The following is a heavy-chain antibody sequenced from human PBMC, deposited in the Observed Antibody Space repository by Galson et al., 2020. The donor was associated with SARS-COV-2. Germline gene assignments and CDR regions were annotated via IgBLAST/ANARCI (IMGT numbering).Heavy chain of an antibody. D-gene: IGHD6-6*01. V-gene: IGHV3-23*01. Sequence: GQSLKISCAASGFTFSSYAMNWVRQAPGKGLEWVSTISGSGGSTYYADSVKGRFTISRDNSKNTLYLQMNSLRAEDTAVYYCATPRDYSSSSGTFDYWGQGTLVTVSS. CDR1: GFTFSSYA. CDR2: ISGSGGST. J-gene: IGHJ4*02. CDR3: ATPRDYSSSSGTFDY.